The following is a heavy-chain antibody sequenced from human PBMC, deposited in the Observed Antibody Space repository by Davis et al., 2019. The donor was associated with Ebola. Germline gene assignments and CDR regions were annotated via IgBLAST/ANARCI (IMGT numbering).Heavy chain of an antibody. CDR3: AKDTSNVWFDV. CDR1: GFVFSSYV. V-gene: IGHV3-23*01. CDR2: LGLSADT. D-gene: IGHD6-19*01. J-gene: IGHJ3*01. Sequence: GGSLRLSCAASGFVFSSYVMSWVRRAPGKGLEWVSTLGLSADTYYADSVKGRFTISRDNSKNTLHLQMNSLRVEDTAIYYYAKDTSNVWFDVWGQGTMVTVSS.